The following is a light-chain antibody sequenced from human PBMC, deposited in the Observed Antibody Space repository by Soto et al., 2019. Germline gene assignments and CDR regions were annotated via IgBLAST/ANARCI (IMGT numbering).Light chain of an antibody. CDR2: GAS. V-gene: IGKV3-15*01. CDR1: QSVSIY. CDR3: QQYDTWPPYT. J-gene: IGKJ2*01. Sequence: EIVLTQSPATLSVALGERATLSCRAIQSVSIYLAWYQQKPGQAPRLLIYGASTRATGIPGRFSGSVSGTEFTLTISSLQSEDFAVYYCQQYDTWPPYTFGQGTKLEIK.